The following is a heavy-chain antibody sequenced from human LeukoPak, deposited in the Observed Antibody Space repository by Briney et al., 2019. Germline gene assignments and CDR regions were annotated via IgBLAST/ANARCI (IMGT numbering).Heavy chain of an antibody. V-gene: IGHV3-33*08. Sequence: PGRSLRLSCAAYKGTFSGYGWHWIRQAPGKGLEWVAVIWYDGSNKYYADSVKGRFTISRDNSKNTLYLQMNSLRAEDTAVYYCARGVTVNCDFWSGYYNYYYYYGMDVWGQGTTVTVSS. CDR3: ARGVTVNCDFWSGYYNYYYYYGMDV. D-gene: IGHD3-3*01. CDR2: IWYDGSNK. J-gene: IGHJ6*02. CDR1: KGTFSGYG.